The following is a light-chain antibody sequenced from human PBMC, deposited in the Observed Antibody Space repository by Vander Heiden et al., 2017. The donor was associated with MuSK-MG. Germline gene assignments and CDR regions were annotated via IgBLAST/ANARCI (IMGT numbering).Light chain of an antibody. Sequence: QSVLTQPPSVSAAPGQRVTISCSGSSSNIGNNYVSWYRHVPGTAPKLLLFDNDHRPAGIPDRVSGSNSGTSATLGITGLQTGEEADYYCAAWDTGLSAYVFGSGTRVTVL. CDR1: SSNIGNNY. CDR2: DND. J-gene: IGLJ1*01. CDR3: AAWDTGLSAYV. V-gene: IGLV1-51*01.